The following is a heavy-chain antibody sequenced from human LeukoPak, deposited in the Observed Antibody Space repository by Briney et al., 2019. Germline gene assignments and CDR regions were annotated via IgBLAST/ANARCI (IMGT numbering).Heavy chain of an antibody. CDR2: INAGNGNT. D-gene: IGHD7-27*01. CDR1: GYTFTGYA. J-gene: IGHJ5*02. CDR3: ARVTTWGVWFDP. V-gene: IGHV1-3*01. Sequence: ASVKVSCKTSGYTFTGYAMHWVRQAPGQRLEWMGWINAGNGNTKYSQKFQGRVTITRDTSASTAYMELSSLRSEDTAVYYCARVTTWGVWFDPWGQGTLVTVSS.